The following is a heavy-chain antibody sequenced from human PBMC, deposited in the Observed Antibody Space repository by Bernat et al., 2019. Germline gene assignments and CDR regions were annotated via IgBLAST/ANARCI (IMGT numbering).Heavy chain of an antibody. CDR1: GYSFTSYW. D-gene: IGHD6-13*01. CDR2: IYPGDSDT. V-gene: IGHV5-51*01. J-gene: IGHJ4*02. Sequence: EVQLVQSGAEVKKPGESLKISCKGSGYSFTSYWIGWVRQMPGKGLEWMGIIYPGDSDTRYSPSFQGQVTISADKSISTAYLQWSSLKASDTAMYYCARLIAAGGSVRGHFDYWGQGTLVTVSS. CDR3: ARLIAAGGSVRGHFDY.